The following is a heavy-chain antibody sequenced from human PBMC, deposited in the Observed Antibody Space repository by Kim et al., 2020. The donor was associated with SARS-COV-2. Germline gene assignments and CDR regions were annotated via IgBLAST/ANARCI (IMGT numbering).Heavy chain of an antibody. Sequence: ASVKVSCKASGYTFTSYAMHWVRQAPGQRLEWMGWINAGNGNTKYSQKFQGRVTITRDTSASTAYMELSSLRSEETAVYYCARDDKLRYCSSTSCYLRYYYYGMYVWGQGPTVTVSS. CDR3: ARDDKLRYCSSTSCYLRYYYYGMYV. D-gene: IGHD2-2*01. CDR2: INAGNGNT. V-gene: IGHV1-3*01. J-gene: IGHJ6*02. CDR1: GYTFTSYA.